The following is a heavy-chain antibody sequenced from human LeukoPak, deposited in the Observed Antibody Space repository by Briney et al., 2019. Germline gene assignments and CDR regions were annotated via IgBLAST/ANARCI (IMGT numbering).Heavy chain of an antibody. D-gene: IGHD3-22*01. J-gene: IGHJ4*02. Sequence: GGSLRLSCAASGFTFSSYEMNWVRQAPGKGLEWVSYISSSGSTIYYADSVKGRFTISRDNAKNSLYLQMNSLRAEDTAVYYCARGEGYYYDSSGLLVYWGQGTLVTVSS. V-gene: IGHV3-48*03. CDR2: ISSSGSTI. CDR3: ARGEGYYYDSSGLLVY. CDR1: GFTFSSYE.